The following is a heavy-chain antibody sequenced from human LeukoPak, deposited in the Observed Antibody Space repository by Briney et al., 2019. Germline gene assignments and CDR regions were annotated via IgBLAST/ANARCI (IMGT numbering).Heavy chain of an antibody. CDR1: GYTFTSYG. J-gene: IGHJ6*03. Sequence: GASVKVSCKASGYTFTSYGISWVRQAPGQGLEWMGWISAYNGNTNYAQKLQGRVTMTTDTSTSTAYMELRSLRSDDTAVYYCARSPHQYSSSFYYYYYMDVWGKGTTVTVSS. V-gene: IGHV1-18*01. D-gene: IGHD6-6*01. CDR2: ISAYNGNT. CDR3: ARSPHQYSSSFYYYYYMDV.